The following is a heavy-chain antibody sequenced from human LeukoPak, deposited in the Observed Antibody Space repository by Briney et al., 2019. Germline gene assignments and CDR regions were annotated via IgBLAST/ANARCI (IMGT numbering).Heavy chain of an antibody. V-gene: IGHV3-30*02. Sequence: PGGSLRLSCAASGFTFSSYGMHWVRQAPGKGLEWVAFIRYDGSNKYYADSVKGRFTISRDNSKNTLCLQMNSLRAEDTAVYYCAKDLDPIQLWLSPSDYWGQGTLATVSS. J-gene: IGHJ4*02. CDR3: AKDLDPIQLWLSPSDY. CDR2: IRYDGSNK. D-gene: IGHD5-18*01. CDR1: GFTFSSYG.